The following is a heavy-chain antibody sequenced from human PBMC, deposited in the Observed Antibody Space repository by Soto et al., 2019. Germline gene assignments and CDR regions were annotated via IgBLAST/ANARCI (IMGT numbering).Heavy chain of an antibody. CDR1: GGSFSGYY. V-gene: IGHV4-34*01. Sequence: SETLSLTCAVYGGSFSGYYWSWIRQPPGKGLEWIGEINHSGRTNYNPSLKSRVTISVDTSKNQCSLKLGSVTAADTAVYYCVRGGGNTGYYFDYWGQGTLVTVSS. D-gene: IGHD3-16*01. CDR3: VRGGGNTGYYFDY. J-gene: IGHJ4*02. CDR2: INHSGRT.